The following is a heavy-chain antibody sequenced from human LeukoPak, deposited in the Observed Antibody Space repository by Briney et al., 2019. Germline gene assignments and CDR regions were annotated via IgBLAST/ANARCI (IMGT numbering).Heavy chain of an antibody. Sequence: GGSLRLSCAASGFTFSSYAMHWVRQAPGKGLEWVAVISYDGSNKYYADSVKGRFTISRDNSKNTLYLQMNSLRAEDTAVYYCAREGTMVRGVIHCRGQGTLVTVSS. CDR3: AREGTMVRGVIHC. CDR2: ISYDGSNK. CDR1: GFTFSSYA. J-gene: IGHJ4*02. D-gene: IGHD3-10*01. V-gene: IGHV3-30*04.